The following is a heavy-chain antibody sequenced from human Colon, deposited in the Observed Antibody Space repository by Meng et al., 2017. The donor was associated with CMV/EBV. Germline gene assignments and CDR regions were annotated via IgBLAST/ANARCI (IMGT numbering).Heavy chain of an antibody. Sequence: QFQRGQFGAEVKKPGSSVKVSCKASKGTFTSYPISWVRQGPGQGFEWVGGIITISGTTDYAQKFQGRVTITADESTSTAYMKLSNLRSEDTAIYYCARVICGGDCYLDYWGRGTLVTVSS. D-gene: IGHD2-21*02. J-gene: IGHJ4*02. CDR1: KGTFTSYP. V-gene: IGHV1-69*12. CDR3: ARVICGGDCYLDY. CDR2: IITISGTT.